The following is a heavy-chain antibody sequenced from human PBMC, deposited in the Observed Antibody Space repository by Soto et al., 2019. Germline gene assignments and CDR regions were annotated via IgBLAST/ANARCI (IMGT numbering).Heavy chain of an antibody. V-gene: IGHV3-48*03. CDR1: GFPFSSYE. CDR3: ARDLGYDILTGYSFDP. Sequence: GESLSLSCAASGFPFSSYEMNWVRQAQGKGLEWVSYISSSGSTIYYADSVKGRFTISRDNSKNTLYLQMNSLRAEDTAVYYCARDLGYDILTGYSFDPWGQGTLVTVSA. D-gene: IGHD3-9*01. CDR2: ISSSGSTI. J-gene: IGHJ5*02.